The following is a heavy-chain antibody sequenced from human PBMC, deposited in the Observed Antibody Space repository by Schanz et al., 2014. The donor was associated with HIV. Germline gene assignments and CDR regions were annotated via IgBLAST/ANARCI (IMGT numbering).Heavy chain of an antibody. CDR3: AKDKSRHTYSSSSIFDP. CDR1: GFTFDNYG. V-gene: IGHV3-30*18. J-gene: IGHJ5*02. Sequence: VQLLESGGGLVQPGGSLRLSCAASGFTFDNYGMHWVRQAPGKGLEWVAVISYDGRNKYYADSVKGRFTISRDNSKNTLYLQMNSLRPEDTAVYYCAKDKSRHTYSSSSIFDPWGQGTLVTVSS. D-gene: IGHD6-13*01. CDR2: ISYDGRNK.